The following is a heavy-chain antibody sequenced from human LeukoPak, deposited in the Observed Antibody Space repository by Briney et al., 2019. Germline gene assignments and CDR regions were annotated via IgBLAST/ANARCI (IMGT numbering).Heavy chain of an antibody. V-gene: IGHV1-18*01. J-gene: IGHJ4*02. Sequence: ASVKVSCKASGYTFTSYGISWVRQAPGQGLEWMGWISAYNGNTNYAQKLQGRVTMTTDTSTSTAYRELRSLRPDDTAVYYCARVTGCSSTSCYVLGEMDYWGQGTLVTVSS. CDR3: ARVTGCSSTSCYVLGEMDY. CDR2: ISAYNGNT. CDR1: GYTFTSYG. D-gene: IGHD2-2*01.